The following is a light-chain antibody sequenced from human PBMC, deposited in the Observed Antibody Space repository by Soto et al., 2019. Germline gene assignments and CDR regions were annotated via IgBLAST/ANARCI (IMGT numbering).Light chain of an antibody. CDR3: QESFSIPYT. J-gene: IGKJ2*01. Sequence: DIQMTQSPSSLSASVGDRVTITCRASQSISNYLNWYQHKPGKAPRLLIYAASSFQSGVPSRFSGSGSGTDFTLTISSLQPEDFATYYCQESFSIPYTFGQGTKLEIK. V-gene: IGKV1-39*01. CDR2: AAS. CDR1: QSISNY.